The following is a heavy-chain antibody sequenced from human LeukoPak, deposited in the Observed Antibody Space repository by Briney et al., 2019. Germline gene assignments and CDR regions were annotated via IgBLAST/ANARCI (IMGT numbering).Heavy chain of an antibody. V-gene: IGHV3-74*01. J-gene: IGHJ4*02. CDR2: LNRDGSST. CDR3: ARPYCTVSSCYYFFDS. CDR1: GFTFSNYW. D-gene: IGHD2-15*01. Sequence: GGSLRLSCAASGFTFSNYWMHWVRHAPGKGLVWVSRLNRDGSSTRYADSVKGRFTISRDNAKNTVYMEMNSLRPEDTAVYYCARPYCTVSSCYYFFDSWGPGTLVTVSS.